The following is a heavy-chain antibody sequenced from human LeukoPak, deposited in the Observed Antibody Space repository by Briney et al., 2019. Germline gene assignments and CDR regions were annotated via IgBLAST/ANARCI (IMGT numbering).Heavy chain of an antibody. CDR2: ISYDGSNK. V-gene: IGHV3-30*18. Sequence: GGSLGLSCAASGFTFSSYGMHWVRQAPGKGLEWVAVISYDGSNKYYADSVKGRFTISRDNSKNTLYLQMNSLRAEDTAVYYCAKDSGRGDYWGQGTLVTVSS. CDR1: GFTFSSYG. J-gene: IGHJ4*02. D-gene: IGHD5-12*01. CDR3: AKDSGRGDY.